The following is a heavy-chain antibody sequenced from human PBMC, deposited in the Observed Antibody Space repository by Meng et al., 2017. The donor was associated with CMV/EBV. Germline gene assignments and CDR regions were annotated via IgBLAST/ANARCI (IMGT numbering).Heavy chain of an antibody. D-gene: IGHD6-6*01. J-gene: IGHJ4*02. V-gene: IGHV3-30*02. CDR3: AKGGALIAARPQIDY. CDR1: GFTFSSYG. Sequence: SCAASGFTFSSYGMHWVRQAPGKGLEWVAFIRYDGSNKYYADSVKGRFTISRDNSKNTLYLQMNSLRAEDTAVYYCAKGGALIAARPQIDYWGQGTLVTVSS. CDR2: IRYDGSNK.